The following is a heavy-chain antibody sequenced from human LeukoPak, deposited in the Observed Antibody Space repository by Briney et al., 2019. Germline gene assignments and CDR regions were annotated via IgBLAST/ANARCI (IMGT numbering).Heavy chain of an antibody. CDR1: GFTFSSYE. CDR2: ISSSGSTI. D-gene: IGHD3-22*01. Sequence: GGSLRLSCAASGFTFSSYEMNCVRQAPGKGLEWVSYISSSGSTIYYADSVKGRFTSSRDNAKNSLYLQMNRLRAEDTAVYYCARVQYYDSSGYYYVRGYYYYMDVWGKGTTVTVSS. CDR3: ARVQYYDSSGYYYVRGYYYYMDV. V-gene: IGHV3-48*03. J-gene: IGHJ6*03.